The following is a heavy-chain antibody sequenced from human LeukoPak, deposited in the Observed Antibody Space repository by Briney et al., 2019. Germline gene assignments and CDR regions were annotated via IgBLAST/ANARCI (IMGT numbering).Heavy chain of an antibody. CDR3: ARESSGSYYKSNFDY. V-gene: IGHV1-69*01. Sequence: SVKVSCKASGGTFSSYAISWVRQAPGQGLEWMGGIIPIFGTANYAQKFQGRVAITAGESTSTAYMELSSLRSEDAAVYYCARESSGSYYKSNFDYWGQGTLVTVSS. D-gene: IGHD3-10*01. CDR1: GGTFSSYA. J-gene: IGHJ4*02. CDR2: IIPIFGTA.